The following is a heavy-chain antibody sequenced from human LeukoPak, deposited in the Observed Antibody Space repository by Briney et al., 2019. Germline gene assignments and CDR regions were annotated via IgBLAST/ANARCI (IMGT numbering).Heavy chain of an antibody. Sequence: PGGSLRLSCAASGFTFSSYWMHWVRQAPGKGLEWVSAISGSGGSTYYADSVKGRFTISSDNSKNTLYLQMNSLRAEDTAVYYCAKLTRGVIVLGDYWGQGTLVTVSS. D-gene: IGHD3-16*02. CDR3: AKLTRGVIVLGDY. J-gene: IGHJ4*02. CDR2: ISGSGGST. V-gene: IGHV3-23*01. CDR1: GFTFSSYW.